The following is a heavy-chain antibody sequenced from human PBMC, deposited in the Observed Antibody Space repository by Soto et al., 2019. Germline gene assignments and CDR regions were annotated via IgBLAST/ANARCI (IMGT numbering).Heavy chain of an antibody. J-gene: IGHJ6*03. CDR3: ARGDCVGGTCYSLAGSFYYYMDV. V-gene: IGHV3-74*01. Sequence: EVKLVESEGGLVQPGGSLRLSCAASGFTFSNYWMYWVRQAPGKGLVWVSRINSDGSVSSYADSVKGRLTISRDNVKNTLYLQMNSLRVEDTAVYYCARGDCVGGTCYSLAGSFYYYMDVWGKGTTVTVFS. D-gene: IGHD2-15*01. CDR2: INSDGSVS. CDR1: GFTFSNYW.